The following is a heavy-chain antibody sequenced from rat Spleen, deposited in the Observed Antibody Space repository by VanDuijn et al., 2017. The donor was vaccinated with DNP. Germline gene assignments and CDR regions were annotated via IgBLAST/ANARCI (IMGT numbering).Heavy chain of an antibody. Sequence: EVQLVESGGGPVQPGRSLKLSCVASGFIFSNYWMTWIRQTPGKGLEWVASITQTGGSTYYPDSVKGRFTISRDNAKSTLYLQMDSLRSEDTATYYCASLWTLTYWGQGTLVTVSS. CDR1: GFIFSNYW. V-gene: IGHV5-31*01. D-gene: IGHD1-3*01. J-gene: IGHJ3*01. CDR2: ITQTGGST. CDR3: ASLWTLTY.